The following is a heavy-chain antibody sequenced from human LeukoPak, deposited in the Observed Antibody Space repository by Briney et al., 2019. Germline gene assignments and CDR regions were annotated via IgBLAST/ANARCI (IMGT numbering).Heavy chain of an antibody. J-gene: IGHJ4*02. D-gene: IGHD3-10*01. Sequence: PSETLSLTCTVSGGSISSSSYYWGWIRQPPGKGLEWIGSICYSGSTYYNPSLKSRVTISVDTSKNQFSLKLSSVTAADTAVYYCGLYYYGSGSYPGGLEDYWGQGTLVTVSS. V-gene: IGHV4-39*07. CDR1: GGSISSSSYY. CDR2: ICYSGST. CDR3: GLYYYGSGSYPGGLEDY.